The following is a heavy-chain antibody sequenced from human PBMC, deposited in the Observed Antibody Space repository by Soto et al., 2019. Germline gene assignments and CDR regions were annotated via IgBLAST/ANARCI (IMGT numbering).Heavy chain of an antibody. CDR3: AREDIVVVPAANRCYYYGMDV. D-gene: IGHD2-2*01. CDR2: IWYDGSNK. V-gene: IGHV3-33*01. J-gene: IGHJ6*02. CDR1: GFTFSSYG. Sequence: GGSLRLSCAASGFTFSSYGMHWVRQAPGKGLEWVAVIWYDGSNKYYADSVKGRFTISRDNSKNTLYLQMNSLRAEDTAVYYWAREDIVVVPAANRCYYYGMDVWGQGTTVTVSS.